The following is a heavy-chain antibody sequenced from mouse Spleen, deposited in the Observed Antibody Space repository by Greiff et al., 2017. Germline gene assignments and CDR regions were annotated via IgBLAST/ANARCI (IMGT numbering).Heavy chain of an antibody. Sequence: EVKLMESGGGLVKLGGSLKLSCAASGFTFSSYAMSWVRQTPEKRLEWVATISSGGGNTYYPDSVKGRFTISRDNAKNTLYLQMSSLKSEDTAMYYCARQGLTGTWFAYWGQGTLVTVSA. V-gene: IGHV5-9*04. CDR2: ISSGGGNT. CDR3: ARQGLTGTWFAY. D-gene: IGHD4-1*01. J-gene: IGHJ3*01. CDR1: GFTFSSYA.